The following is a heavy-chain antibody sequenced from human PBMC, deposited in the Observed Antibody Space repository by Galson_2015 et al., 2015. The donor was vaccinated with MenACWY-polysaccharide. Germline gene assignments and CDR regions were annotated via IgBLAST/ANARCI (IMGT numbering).Heavy chain of an antibody. D-gene: IGHD6-19*01. CDR1: GLRFNTDA. CDR3: ARDQGSSDYHFFYHGMDV. Sequence: SLRLSCAASGLRFNTDAMSWVRQAPGKGLEWVSTISGSGDFTFYADSVKGRFSVSRDNAKNSLFLQMNSLRDEDTAVYYCARDQGSSDYHFFYHGMDVWGQGTTVAVSS. J-gene: IGHJ6*02. CDR2: ISGSGDFT. V-gene: IGHV3-23*01.